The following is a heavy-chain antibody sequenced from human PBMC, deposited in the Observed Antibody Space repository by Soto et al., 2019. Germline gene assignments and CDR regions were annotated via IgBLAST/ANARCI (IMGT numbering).Heavy chain of an antibody. CDR3: ARVNRDGCNRWDFDY. CDR1: GGSISSYY. V-gene: IGHV4-59*01. Sequence: PSETLSLTCTVSGGSISSYYWSWIRQPPGKGLEWIGYIYYSGSTNYNPSLKSRVTISVDTSKNQFSLKLSSVTAADTAVYYCARVNRDGCNRWDFDYWGQGTLVTVSS. CDR2: IYYSGST. D-gene: IGHD6-19*01. J-gene: IGHJ4*02.